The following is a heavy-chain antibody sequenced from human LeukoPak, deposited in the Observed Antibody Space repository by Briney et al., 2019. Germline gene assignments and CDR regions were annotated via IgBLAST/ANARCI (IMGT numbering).Heavy chain of an antibody. Sequence: HGESLKISCKGSGYSFTSYWIGWVRQMPGKGLEWMGIIYPGGSDTRYSPSFQGQVTISADKSISTAYLQWSSLKASDTAMYYCARYYYDSSGYTYYFDYWGQGTLVTVSS. CDR1: GYSFTSYW. D-gene: IGHD3-22*01. CDR3: ARYYYDSSGYTYYFDY. V-gene: IGHV5-51*01. J-gene: IGHJ4*02. CDR2: IYPGGSDT.